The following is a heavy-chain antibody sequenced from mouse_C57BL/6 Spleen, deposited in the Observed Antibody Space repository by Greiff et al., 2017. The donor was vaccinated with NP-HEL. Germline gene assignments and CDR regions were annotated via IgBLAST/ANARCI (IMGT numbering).Heavy chain of an antibody. CDR1: GFTFTDYY. Sequence: EVKLVESGGGLVQPGGSLGLSCAASGFTFTDYYMSWVRQPPGKALEWLGFIRNKANGYTTEYSASVKGRFTISRDNSQSILYLQMNALRAEDSATYYCARSNYYGSSYVPFAYWGQGTLVTVSA. CDR2: IRNKANGYTT. CDR3: ARSNYYGSSYVPFAY. J-gene: IGHJ3*01. V-gene: IGHV7-3*01. D-gene: IGHD1-1*01.